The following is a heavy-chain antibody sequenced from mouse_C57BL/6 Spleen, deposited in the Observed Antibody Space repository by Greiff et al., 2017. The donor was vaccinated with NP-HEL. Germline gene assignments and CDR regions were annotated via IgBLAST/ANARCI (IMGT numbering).Heavy chain of an antibody. CDR1: GYTFTSYW. V-gene: IGHV1-50*01. CDR2: IDPSDSYT. D-gene: IGHD2-5*01. CDR3: ARSRGYSNPYYFDY. J-gene: IGHJ2*01. Sequence: VQLQQPGAELVKPGASVKLSCKASGYTFTSYWMQWVKQRPGQGLEWIGEIDPSDSYTNYNQKFKGKATLTVDTSSSTAYMQLSSLTSEDSAVYYCARSRGYSNPYYFDYWGQGTTLTVSS.